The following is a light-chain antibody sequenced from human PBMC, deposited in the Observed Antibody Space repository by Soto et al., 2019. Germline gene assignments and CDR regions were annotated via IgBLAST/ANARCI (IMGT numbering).Light chain of an antibody. Sequence: QSALTQPASVSGSPGQSITISCTGTSSHVGGYNSVSWYQQHPGKAPKLMIYEVSNRPSGVSNRFSGSKSGNTASLTISGLQAEDEADYYCSSYTSSDTGVFGTGTKLTVL. J-gene: IGLJ1*01. CDR1: SSHVGGYNS. CDR3: SSYTSSDTGV. CDR2: EVS. V-gene: IGLV2-14*01.